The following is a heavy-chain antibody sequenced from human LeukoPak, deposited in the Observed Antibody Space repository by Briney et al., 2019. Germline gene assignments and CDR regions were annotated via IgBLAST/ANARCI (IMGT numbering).Heavy chain of an antibody. D-gene: IGHD2-15*01. CDR2: IYTSGST. CDR1: GGSISSYY. J-gene: IGHJ3*02. V-gene: IGHV4-4*07. CDR3: AREWDIMGAFDI. Sequence: PSETLSLTXTXSGGSISSYYXSWIRQPAGKGLEWIGRIYTSGSTNYNPSLKSRVTISVDTSKNQFSLKLSSVTAADTAVYYCAREWDIMGAFDIWGQGTMVTVSS.